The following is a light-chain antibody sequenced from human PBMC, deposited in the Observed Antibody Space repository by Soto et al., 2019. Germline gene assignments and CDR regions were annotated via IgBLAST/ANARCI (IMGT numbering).Light chain of an antibody. CDR2: DVS. Sequence: QSVLTQPASVSGSPGQSITISCTGTSSDIGDSNYVSWYQQHPGKAPKLVIYDVSNRPSGVSNRFSGSKSANTASLTISGLQAEDEADCYCSSFRSSSTSYVFGTGTKLTVL. V-gene: IGLV2-14*03. CDR1: SSDIGDSNY. J-gene: IGLJ1*01. CDR3: SSFRSSSTSYV.